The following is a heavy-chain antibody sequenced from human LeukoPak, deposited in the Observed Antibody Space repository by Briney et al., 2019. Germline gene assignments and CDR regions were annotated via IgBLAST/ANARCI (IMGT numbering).Heavy chain of an antibody. CDR2: IYYSGST. J-gene: IGHJ4*02. V-gene: IGHV4-59*12. Sequence: SETLSLTCTVSGGSISSYYWSWIRQPPGKGLEWIGYIYYSGSTNYNPSLKSRVTISVDTSKNQFSLKLSSVTAADTAVYCCVRDLLRRYFDYWGQGTLVTVSS. CDR1: GGSISSYY. CDR3: VRDLLRRYFDY.